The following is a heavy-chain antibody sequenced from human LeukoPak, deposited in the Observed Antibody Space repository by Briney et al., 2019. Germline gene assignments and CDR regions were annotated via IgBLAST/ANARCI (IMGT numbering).Heavy chain of an antibody. CDR3: ARGPVVISPADYYMDV. J-gene: IGHJ6*03. CDR1: GGSISSTSNY. Sequence: SETLSLTCTVSGGSISSTSNYWGWIRQPPGKGVERIGRICYSGSTYYNPSLKSRVTISVDTSNNQFSLKLSSVTAADTAVYYCARGPVVISPADYYMDVWGKGTTVTVSS. V-gene: IGHV4-39*07. CDR2: ICYSGST. D-gene: IGHD3-22*01.